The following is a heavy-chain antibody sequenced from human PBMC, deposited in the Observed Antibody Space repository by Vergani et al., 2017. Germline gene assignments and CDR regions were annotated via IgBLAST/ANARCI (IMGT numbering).Heavy chain of an antibody. Sequence: EVQLVESGGGLVKPGGSLRLSCAASGFTFSSYSMNWVRQAPGKGLEWVSSISSSSSYIYYAGSVKGRFTISRDNAKNSLYLQMNSLRAEDTAVYYCARWRRSGWTDAFDIWGQGTMVTVSS. CDR1: GFTFSSYS. CDR3: ARWRRSGWTDAFDI. V-gene: IGHV3-21*01. CDR2: ISSSSSYI. D-gene: IGHD3-3*01. J-gene: IGHJ3*02.